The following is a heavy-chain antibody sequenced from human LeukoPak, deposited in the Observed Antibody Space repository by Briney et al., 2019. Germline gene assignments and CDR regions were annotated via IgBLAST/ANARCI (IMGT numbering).Heavy chain of an antibody. CDR2: ISYDGSNK. V-gene: IGHV3-30*18. D-gene: IGHD3-22*01. CDR1: GFTFSSYG. J-gene: IGHJ4*02. Sequence: GRSLRLSCAASGFTFSSYGMHWVRQAPGKGLEWVAVISYDGSNKYYADSVKGRFTISRDNSKNTLYLQMNSLRAEDTAVYYCAKDRITMRYYFDYWGQGTLVTVSS. CDR3: AKDRITMRYYFDY.